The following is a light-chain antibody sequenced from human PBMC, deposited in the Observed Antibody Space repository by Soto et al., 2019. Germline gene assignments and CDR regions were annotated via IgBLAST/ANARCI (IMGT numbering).Light chain of an antibody. CDR3: QHYGASPWT. CDR1: ETVSSY. J-gene: IGKJ1*01. CDR2: DAS. V-gene: IGKV3-11*01. Sequence: EIVMTQSPATPSVSPXERATLSCRASETVSSYLAWYQQKPGQAPRLLIYDASNRATGIPARFSGSGSGTDFTLTISSLEPEDFAVYYCQHYGASPWTFGQGTKVDIK.